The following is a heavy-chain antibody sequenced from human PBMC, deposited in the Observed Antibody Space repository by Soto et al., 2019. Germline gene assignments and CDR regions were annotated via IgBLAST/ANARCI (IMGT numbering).Heavy chain of an antibody. D-gene: IGHD5-12*01. CDR1: GGSISSGGYS. V-gene: IGHV4-30-2*01. CDR3: AAGGGLPRYY. J-gene: IGHJ4*02. CDR2: IYHSGST. Sequence: TLSLTCAVSGGSISSGGYSWSWIRQPPGEGLEWIGYIYHSGSTYYNPSLKSRVTISVDRSKNQFSLKLSSVTAADTAVYYCAAGGGLPRYYWGQGTRVTVSS.